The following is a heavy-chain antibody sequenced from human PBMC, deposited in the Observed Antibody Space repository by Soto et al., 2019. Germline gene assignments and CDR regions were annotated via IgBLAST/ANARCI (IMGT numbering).Heavy chain of an antibody. D-gene: IGHD6-13*01. V-gene: IGHV4-34*01. Sequence: PSETLSLTCAVYGGSFSGYYWSWIRQPPGKGLEWIGEINHSGSTNYNPSLKSRVTISVDTSKNQFSLKLSSVTAADTAVYYCAVQGGIAAADKPNDYWGQGTLVTVSS. CDR1: GGSFSGYY. CDR3: AVQGGIAAADKPNDY. CDR2: INHSGST. J-gene: IGHJ4*02.